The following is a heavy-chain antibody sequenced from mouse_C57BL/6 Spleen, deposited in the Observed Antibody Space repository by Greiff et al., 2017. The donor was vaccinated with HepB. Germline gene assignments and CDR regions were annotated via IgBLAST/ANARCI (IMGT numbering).Heavy chain of an antibody. D-gene: IGHD1-1*01. Sequence: EVQLQESGPELVKPGASVKISCKASGYTFTDYYMNWVKQSHGKSLEWIGDINPNNGGTSYNQKFKGKATLTVDKSSSTAYMELRSLTSEDSAVYYCARPITTVVDWYFDVWGTGTTVTVSS. CDR1: GYTFTDYY. J-gene: IGHJ1*03. CDR3: ARPITTVVDWYFDV. V-gene: IGHV1-26*01. CDR2: INPNNGGT.